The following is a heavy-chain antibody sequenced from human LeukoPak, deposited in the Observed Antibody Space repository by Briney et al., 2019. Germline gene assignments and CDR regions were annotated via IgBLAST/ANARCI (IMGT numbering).Heavy chain of an antibody. CDR1: GFSFSNYA. D-gene: IGHD1-26*01. CDR3: ASSGSYRFDY. CDR2: ISGSGGST. J-gene: IGHJ4*02. Sequence: GGSLRLSCVSSGFSFSNYAMSWVRQAPGKGLEWVSSISGSGGSTHYADSVKGRITISRDNSKNMVYLQMHSLRAEDTAVYFCASSGSYRFDYWGQGTLVTVSS. V-gene: IGHV3-23*01.